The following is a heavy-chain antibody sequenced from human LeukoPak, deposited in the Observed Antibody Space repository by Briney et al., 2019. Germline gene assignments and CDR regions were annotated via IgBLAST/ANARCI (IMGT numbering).Heavy chain of an antibody. D-gene: IGHD1-14*01. CDR2: IYYSGST. V-gene: IGHV4-39*07. J-gene: IGHJ4*02. CDR1: GDSISSSSYY. Sequence: SETLSLTCTVSGDSISSSSYYWGWIRQPPGKGLEWIGSIYYSGSTYYNPSLKSRVTISVDRSKNQFSLKLSSVTAADTAVYYCARDITGSFDYWGQGNLVTVSS. CDR3: ARDITGSFDY.